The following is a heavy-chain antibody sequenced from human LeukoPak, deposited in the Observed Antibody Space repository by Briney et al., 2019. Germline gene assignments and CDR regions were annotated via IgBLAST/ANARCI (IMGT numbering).Heavy chain of an antibody. D-gene: IGHD6-19*01. V-gene: IGHV3-7*01. CDR2: IKEDGTQK. Sequence: GGSLRLSCPASGFTFSAYWMTWVRQAPGKGLEWVANIKEDGTQKYYVDSVKGRFTISRDNAKNSVYLQLNSLRAEDTAVYYCARPGIAVAGTAYSDYWGQGTLVTVSS. CDR1: GFTFSAYW. CDR3: ARPGIAVAGTAYSDY. J-gene: IGHJ4*02.